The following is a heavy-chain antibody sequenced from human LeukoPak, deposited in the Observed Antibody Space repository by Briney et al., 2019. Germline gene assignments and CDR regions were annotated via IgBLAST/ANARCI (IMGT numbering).Heavy chain of an antibody. V-gene: IGHV3-23*01. Sequence: GGSLRLSCAASGFTFSSYAMSWVRQAPGKGLGWVSAISGSGGSTYYADSVKGRFTISRDNSKNTLYLQMNSLRAEDTAVYYCAKARVQLWLGPDAFDIWGQGTMVTVSS. CDR2: ISGSGGST. CDR1: GFTFSSYA. CDR3: AKARVQLWLGPDAFDI. J-gene: IGHJ3*02. D-gene: IGHD5-18*01.